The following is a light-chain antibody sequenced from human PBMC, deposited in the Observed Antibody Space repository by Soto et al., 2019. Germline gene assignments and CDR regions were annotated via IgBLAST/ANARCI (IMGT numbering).Light chain of an antibody. V-gene: IGKV3-20*01. J-gene: IGKJ1*01. CDR2: GAS. CDR3: QQYAGSPRT. Sequence: EIALTQSPGTLSLSPGERATRACTASQSVRSGYVAWYQQKPCQAPRLLIYGASFRASGISDRFSGSGSGTGFTLTISRMEPEDVAVYYCQQYAGSPRTFGQGTKVDIK. CDR1: QSVRSGY.